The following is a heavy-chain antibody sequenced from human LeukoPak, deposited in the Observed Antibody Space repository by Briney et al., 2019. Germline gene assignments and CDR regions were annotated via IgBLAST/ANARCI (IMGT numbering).Heavy chain of an antibody. CDR2: INHSGST. Sequence: PSETLSLTCAVYGGSFSGYYWSWIRQPPGKGLEWMGEINHSGSTNYNPSLKSRVTISVDTSKNQFSLKLSSVTAADTAVYYCARVLYDYVWGSYRYRDHFDYWGQGTLVTVSS. CDR3: ARVLYDYVWGSYRYRDHFDY. D-gene: IGHD3-16*02. J-gene: IGHJ4*02. CDR1: GGSFSGYY. V-gene: IGHV4-34*01.